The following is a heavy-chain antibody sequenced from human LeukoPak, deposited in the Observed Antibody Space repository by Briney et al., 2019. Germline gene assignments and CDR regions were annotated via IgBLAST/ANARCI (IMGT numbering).Heavy chain of an antibody. CDR1: GYTFTSYG. J-gene: IGHJ4*02. CDR2: ISADNGNT. CDR3: ARVFGSLEGYCSSTSCYIGEPFDY. D-gene: IGHD2-2*02. Sequence: ASVKVSCKASGYTFTSYGISWVRQAPGQGLEWMGWISADNGNTNYAQKLQGRVTMTTDTSTSTAYMELRSLRSDDTAVYYCARVFGSLEGYCSSTSCYIGEPFDYWGQGTLVTVSS. V-gene: IGHV1-18*01.